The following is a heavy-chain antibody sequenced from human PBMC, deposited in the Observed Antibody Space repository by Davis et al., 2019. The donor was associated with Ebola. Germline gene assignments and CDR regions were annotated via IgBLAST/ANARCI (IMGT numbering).Heavy chain of an antibody. J-gene: IGHJ4*02. V-gene: IGHV3-66*01. CDR2: LNSAGRI. D-gene: IGHD4-23*01. Sequence: PGGSLRLSCAASGFTFSSYWMHWVRQAPGKGLECVSNLNSAGRIYYADSVKGRFTISRDNSKNTLDLQMNSLRDDDTAVYYCTRGNLGGDYWGQGTLVTVSS. CDR3: TRGNLGGDY. CDR1: GFTFSSYW.